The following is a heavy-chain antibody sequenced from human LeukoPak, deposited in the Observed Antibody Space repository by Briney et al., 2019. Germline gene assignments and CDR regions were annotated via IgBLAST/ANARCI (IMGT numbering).Heavy chain of an antibody. CDR2: ISGSGGST. CDR1: GFTFSSYC. CDR3: AKRPYYYYYYMDV. J-gene: IGHJ6*03. Sequence: GGSLRLSCAASGFTFSSYCMNWVRQAPGKGLEWVSAISGSGGSTYYADSVKGRFTISRDNSKNTLYLQMNSLRAEDTAVYYCAKRPYYYYYYMDVWGTGTTVIVSS. V-gene: IGHV3-23*01.